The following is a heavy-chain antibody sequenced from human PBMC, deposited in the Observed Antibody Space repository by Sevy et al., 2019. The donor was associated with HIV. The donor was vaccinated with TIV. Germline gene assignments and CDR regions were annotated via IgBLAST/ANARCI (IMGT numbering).Heavy chain of an antibody. Sequence: GGSLRLSCAASGFTFSSYGMHWVRQAPGKGLEWVAVIWYDGSNKYYADSVKGRFTISRDNSKNTLYLQMNSLRAEDTAVYYCARDRIGGSYYYYGLDDWGQGTTVTVSS. J-gene: IGHJ6*02. V-gene: IGHV3-33*01. CDR1: GFTFSSYG. CDR3: ARDRIGGSYYYYGLDD. D-gene: IGHD3-16*01. CDR2: IWYDGSNK.